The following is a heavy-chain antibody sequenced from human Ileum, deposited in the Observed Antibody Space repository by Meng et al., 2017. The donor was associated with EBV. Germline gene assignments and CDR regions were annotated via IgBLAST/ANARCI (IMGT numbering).Heavy chain of an antibody. Sequence: QVQRHDPGPRLVTPPGTLSLTTAVSGGSISSSNWWSWVRQPPGKGLEWIGEIYHSGSTNYNPSLKSRVTISVDKSKNQFSLKLSSVTAADTAVYYCARDFGPHQLWYWGQGTLVTVSS. J-gene: IGHJ4*02. D-gene: IGHD3-16*01. CDR3: ARDFGPHQLWY. CDR2: IYHSGST. CDR1: GGSISSSNW. V-gene: IGHV4-4*03.